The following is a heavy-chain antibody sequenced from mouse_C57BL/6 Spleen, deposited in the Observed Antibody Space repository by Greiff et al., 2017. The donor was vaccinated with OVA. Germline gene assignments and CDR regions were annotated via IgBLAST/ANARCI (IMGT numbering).Heavy chain of an antibody. CDR3: ARRDYYGSSQWDY. D-gene: IGHD1-1*01. V-gene: IGHV1-50*01. J-gene: IGHJ4*01. CDR1: GYTFTSYW. Sequence: QVQLQQPGAELVKPGASVKLSCKASGYTFTSYWMQWVKQRPGQGLEWIGELDPSDSYTNYNQTFKGKATLTVDTSSSTAYMQLSSLTSDDSAVYYCARRDYYGSSQWDYWGQGTSVTVSS. CDR2: LDPSDSYT.